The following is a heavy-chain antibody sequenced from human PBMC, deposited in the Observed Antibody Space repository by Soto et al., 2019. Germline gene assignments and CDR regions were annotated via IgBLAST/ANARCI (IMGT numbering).Heavy chain of an antibody. D-gene: IGHD5-18*01. CDR3: AKDIMEGTHVDTAMAGYYYYYGMDV. CDR1: GITFYDYA. Sequence: PWGSLRLSCAASGITFYDYAIHFFRQSPFKGREWVSGISWNSGSIGYADSVKGRFTISRDNAKNSLYLQMNSLRAEDTALYYCAKDIMEGTHVDTAMAGYYYYYGMDVWGQGTTVTVSS. V-gene: IGHV3-9*01. CDR2: ISWNSGSI. J-gene: IGHJ6*02.